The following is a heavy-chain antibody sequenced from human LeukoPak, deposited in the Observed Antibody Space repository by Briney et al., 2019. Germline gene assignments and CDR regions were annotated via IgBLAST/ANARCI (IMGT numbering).Heavy chain of an antibody. V-gene: IGHV4-34*01. Sequence: SETLSLTCAVYGGSFSGYYWSWIRQPPGKGLEWIGEINHSGSTNYNPSLKSRVTISVDTSKNQFSLKLSSVTAADTAVYYCARHLSGSYVPYYFDYWGQGTLVTVSS. D-gene: IGHD1-26*01. CDR3: ARHLSGSYVPYYFDY. J-gene: IGHJ4*02. CDR1: GGSFSGYY. CDR2: INHSGST.